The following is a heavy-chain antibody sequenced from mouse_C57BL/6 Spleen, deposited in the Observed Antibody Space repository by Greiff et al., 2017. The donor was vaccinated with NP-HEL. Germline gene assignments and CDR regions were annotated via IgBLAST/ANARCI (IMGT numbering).Heavy chain of an antibody. V-gene: IGHV2-3*01. Sequence: VQGVESGPGLVAPSQSLSITCTVSGFSFTSYGVSWVRQPPGKGLEWLGVIWGDGSTNYHSALISRLSISKDNSKSQVFLKLNSLQTDDTATYYCAKSPSYYYGSSHYFDYWGQGTTLTVSS. J-gene: IGHJ2*01. CDR3: AKSPSYYYGSSHYFDY. D-gene: IGHD1-1*01. CDR2: IWGDGST. CDR1: GFSFTSYG.